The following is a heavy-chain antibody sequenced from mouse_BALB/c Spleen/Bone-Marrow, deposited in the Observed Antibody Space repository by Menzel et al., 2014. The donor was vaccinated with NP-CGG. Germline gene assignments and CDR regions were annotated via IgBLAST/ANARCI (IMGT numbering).Heavy chain of an antibody. D-gene: IGHD6-1*01. J-gene: IGHJ4*01. CDR2: INPSTDYT. CDR3: AASPDPAMDY. Sequence: VKLMESGAELAKPGASVKMSCKASGYTFTSYWRHWVKQRPGQGLEWIGYINPSTDYTEYNQKSKDKATLTADKSSSTAYMQLSSLTSEDSAVYYCAASPDPAMDYWGQGTSVTVSS. V-gene: IGHV1-7*01. CDR1: GYTFTSYW.